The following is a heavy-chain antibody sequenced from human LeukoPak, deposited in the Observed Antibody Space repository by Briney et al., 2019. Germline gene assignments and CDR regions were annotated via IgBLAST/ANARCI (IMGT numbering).Heavy chain of an antibody. CDR1: GGSISSGGYC. V-gene: IGHV4-31*03. D-gene: IGHD5-24*01. CDR3: ARAPEMATILPDY. J-gene: IGHJ4*02. Sequence: PSETLSLTCTVSGGSISSGGYCWSWIRQHPGQGLEWIGYIYYSGSTYYYPSLKSRVTISVDTSKNQFSLKLSSVTAADTAVYYCARAPEMATILPDYWGQGTLVTVSS. CDR2: IYYSGST.